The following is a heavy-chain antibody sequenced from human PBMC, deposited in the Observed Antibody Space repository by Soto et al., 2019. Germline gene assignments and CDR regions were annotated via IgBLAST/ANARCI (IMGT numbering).Heavy chain of an antibody. CDR3: ARGRGSQLERRKGRSYYYYGMDV. CDR1: GYTFTSYD. Sequence: QVQLVQSGAEVKKPGASVKVSCKASGYTFTSYDINWVRQATGQGLEWMGWMNPNSGNTGYAQKFQGRVTMTRNTSISTAYMELSSLRSEDTAVYYCARGRGSQLERRKGRSYYYYGMDVWGQGTTFTVSS. V-gene: IGHV1-8*01. J-gene: IGHJ6*02. D-gene: IGHD1-1*01. CDR2: MNPNSGNT.